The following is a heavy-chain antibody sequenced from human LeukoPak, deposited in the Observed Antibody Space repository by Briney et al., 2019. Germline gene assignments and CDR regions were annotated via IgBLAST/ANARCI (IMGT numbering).Heavy chain of an antibody. Sequence: SETLSLSCAVYAGSFSGYYWSWIRQPPGKGLEWIGEINRSGSTNYNPSLKSRVTISVDTSKNQFSLKLSSVTAADTAVYYCARGRIVLLHFDYWGQGTLVTVSS. D-gene: IGHD2-15*01. CDR1: AGSFSGYY. CDR3: ARGRIVLLHFDY. CDR2: INRSGST. V-gene: IGHV4-34*01. J-gene: IGHJ4*02.